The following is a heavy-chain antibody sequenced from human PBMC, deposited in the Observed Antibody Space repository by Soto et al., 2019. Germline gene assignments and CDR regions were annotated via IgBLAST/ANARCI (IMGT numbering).Heavy chain of an antibody. CDR2: ISAYNGNT. CDR1: GYTFTSYD. D-gene: IGHD2-15*01. J-gene: IGHJ4*02. CDR3: ARDGLVVAATGDFDY. Sequence: ASVKVSCKASGYTFTSYDISWVRQAPGQGLEWTGWISAYNGNTNYAQKLQGRVTMTTDTSTSTAYMELRSLRSDDTAVYYCARDGLVVAATGDFDYWGQGTLVTVSS. V-gene: IGHV1-18*01.